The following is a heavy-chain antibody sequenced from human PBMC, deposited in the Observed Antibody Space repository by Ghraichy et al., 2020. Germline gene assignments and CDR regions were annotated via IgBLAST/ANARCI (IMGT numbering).Heavy chain of an antibody. CDR3: ARAGDYYDSSGYQLDWSAFDI. J-gene: IGHJ3*02. V-gene: IGHV4-59*01. CDR2: IYYSGST. Sequence: SETLSLTCTVSGGSISSYYWSWIRQPPGKGLEWIGYIYYSGSTNYNPSLKSRVTISVDTSKNQFSLKLSSVTAADTAVYYCARAGDYYDSSGYQLDWSAFDIWGQGTMVTVSS. CDR1: GGSISSYY. D-gene: IGHD3-22*01.